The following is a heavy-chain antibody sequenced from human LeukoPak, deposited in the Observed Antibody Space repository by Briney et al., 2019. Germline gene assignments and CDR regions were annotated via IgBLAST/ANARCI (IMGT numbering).Heavy chain of an antibody. CDR1: GYTFTGYY. J-gene: IGHJ3*01. V-gene: IGHV1-2*02. CDR2: INPNSGGT. D-gene: IGHD2-15*01. Sequence: GASVKVSCRASGYTFTGYYLHWVRQAPGQGLEWMGWINPNSGGTNYAQKFQGRVTMTRDTSISTAYMELSRLRSDDTAVYYCASQGSGGSFYAFDSWGRGTMVTVSS. CDR3: ASQGSGGSFYAFDS.